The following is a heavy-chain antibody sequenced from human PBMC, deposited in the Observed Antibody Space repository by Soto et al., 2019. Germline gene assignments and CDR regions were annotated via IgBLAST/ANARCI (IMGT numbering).Heavy chain of an antibody. CDR2: VYHTGRT. CDR3: AKDPYYCSGGSCYYFDY. V-gene: IGHV4-61*01. D-gene: IGHD2-15*01. Sequence: KTSETLSLTCTVSGGSFKSGSYSWSWIRQPPGKGLEWIGYVYHTGRTSYNPSLKSRVSISMDTSKNQFSLNLDSVTAADTAVYYCAKDPYYCSGGSCYYFDYWGQGTLVTVSS. J-gene: IGHJ4*02. CDR1: GGSFKSGSYS.